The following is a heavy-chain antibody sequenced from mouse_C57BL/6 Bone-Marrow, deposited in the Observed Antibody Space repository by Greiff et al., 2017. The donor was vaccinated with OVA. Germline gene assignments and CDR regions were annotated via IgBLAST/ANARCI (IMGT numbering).Heavy chain of an antibody. V-gene: IGHV1-81*01. Sequence: QVQLKESGAELARPGASVKLSCTASGYTFTSYGISWVKQRTGQGLEWIGEIYPRSGNTYYNEKFKGKATLTADKSSSTAYMELRSLTSEDSAVYFCARKGDLDVWGTGTTVTVSS. CDR2: IYPRSGNT. CDR1: GYTFTSYG. CDR3: ARKGDLDV. J-gene: IGHJ1*03.